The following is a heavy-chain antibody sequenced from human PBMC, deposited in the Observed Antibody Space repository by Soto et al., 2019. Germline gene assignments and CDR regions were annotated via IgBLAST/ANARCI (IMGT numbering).Heavy chain of an antibody. CDR2: ISGSGVHT. CDR3: AKIEMGWFAH. D-gene: IGHD2-8*01. J-gene: IGHJ5*02. CDR1: GFSFFSYG. Sequence: GGSLRLSCTGSGFSFFSYGMSWVRQAPGKGLEWVSTISGSGVHTYYAGSVKGRFVVSRDNDKNTVYLHMSSLTGEDTAVYFCAKIEMGWFAHWGQGPQVPVYS. V-gene: IGHV3-23*01.